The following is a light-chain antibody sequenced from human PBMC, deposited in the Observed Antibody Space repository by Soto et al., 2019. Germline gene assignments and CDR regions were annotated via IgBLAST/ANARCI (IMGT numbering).Light chain of an antibody. Sequence: DIQMTQSPSTLSASVGDRVTITCRASESISGWLAWYQKKPGKAPKLVIFKASTLESGVPSRFSGSGSGTEFTLSISSLQHDDFATYYCQQYNSYPRTFGQGTKVEIK. CDR3: QQYNSYPRT. CDR2: KAS. V-gene: IGKV1-5*03. J-gene: IGKJ1*01. CDR1: ESISGW.